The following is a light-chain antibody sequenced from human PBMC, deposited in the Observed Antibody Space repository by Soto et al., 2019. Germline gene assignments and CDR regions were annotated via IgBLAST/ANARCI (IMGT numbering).Light chain of an antibody. Sequence: QSVLTQPPSVSGAPGQRVTISCTGSSSNIGAGYVVHWYQQLPGTAPKLLIYGNSNRPSGVTDRFSGSKSGTSASLAITGLQAEDEDDYCCQSYDRSLSGWVFGGGTKLTVL. CDR1: SSNIGAGYV. CDR3: QSYDRSLSGWV. J-gene: IGLJ3*02. V-gene: IGLV1-40*01. CDR2: GNS.